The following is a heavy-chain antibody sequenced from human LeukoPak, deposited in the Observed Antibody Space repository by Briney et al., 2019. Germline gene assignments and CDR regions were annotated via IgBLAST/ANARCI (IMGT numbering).Heavy chain of an antibody. D-gene: IGHD1-26*01. CDR3: AKHTQYTGTYYAIDY. V-gene: IGHV3-23*01. CDR1: GFTFSNYA. CDR2: LSSSGGRT. Sequence: SGRSLRLSCAASGFTFSNYAMTWVRQAPGKGLEWVSTLSSSGGRTYSADSVKGQFTISRDNSKNTLYLEMDRLRAEDTAIYYCAKHTQYTGTYYAIDYWGQGTLVIVSS. J-gene: IGHJ4*02.